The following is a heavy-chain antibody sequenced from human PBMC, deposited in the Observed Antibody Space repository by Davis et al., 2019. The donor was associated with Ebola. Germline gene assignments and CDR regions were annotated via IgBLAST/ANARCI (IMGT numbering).Heavy chain of an antibody. J-gene: IGHJ4*02. CDR1: GFTFSSYA. CDR3: AKDVGDGVAY. Sequence: GESLKISCAASGFTFSSYAMSWVRQAPGKGLEWVSAISGSGGSTYYADSVKGRFTISRDNSKNTLYLQMNSLRTDDTAVYYCAKDVGDGVAYWGQGTLVTVSS. D-gene: IGHD3-10*01. V-gene: IGHV3-23*01. CDR2: ISGSGGST.